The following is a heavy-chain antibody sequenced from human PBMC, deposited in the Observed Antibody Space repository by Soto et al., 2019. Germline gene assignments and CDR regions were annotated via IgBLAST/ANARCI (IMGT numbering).Heavy chain of an antibody. CDR1: GDSISSNSHY. Sequence: PSETLSLTCTVSGDSISSNSHYWGWIRQPPGKGLQWIGSSSYTGSTNYNPSLKSRVTISVDTSKNQFSLKLSSVTAADTAVYYCARMDYDSSAYNYWGQGTLVTVSS. J-gene: IGHJ4*02. D-gene: IGHD3-22*01. CDR3: ARMDYDSSAYNY. CDR2: SSYTGST. V-gene: IGHV4-39*07.